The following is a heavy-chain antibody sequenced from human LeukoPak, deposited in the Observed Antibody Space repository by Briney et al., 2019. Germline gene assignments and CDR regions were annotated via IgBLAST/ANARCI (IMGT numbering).Heavy chain of an antibody. Sequence: GGSLRLSCAASGFTFSSYTMNWVRQAPGKGLEWVSSISSSGYYIYYTDSVKGQFTISRDNAKNSLYLQLNSLRAEDTAVYYCARESTFYSDSSGYYFDYWGQGTLVTVSS. J-gene: IGHJ4*02. D-gene: IGHD3-22*01. CDR1: GFTFSSYT. CDR3: ARESTFYSDSSGYYFDY. CDR2: ISSSGYYI. V-gene: IGHV3-21*01.